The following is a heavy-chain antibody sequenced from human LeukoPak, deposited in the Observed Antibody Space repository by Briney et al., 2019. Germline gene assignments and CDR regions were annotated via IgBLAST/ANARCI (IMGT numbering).Heavy chain of an antibody. CDR2: IKQDGSEK. J-gene: IGHJ6*04. D-gene: IGHD3-10*02. Sequence: GGSLRLSCTVSGFTFSSYNMNWVRQAPGKGLEWAANIKQDGSEKYYVDSVKGRFTISRDNAKNSLYLQMNSLRAEDTAVYYCAELGITMIGGVWGKGTTVTISS. V-gene: IGHV3-7*01. CDR3: AELGITMIGGV. CDR1: GFTFSSYN.